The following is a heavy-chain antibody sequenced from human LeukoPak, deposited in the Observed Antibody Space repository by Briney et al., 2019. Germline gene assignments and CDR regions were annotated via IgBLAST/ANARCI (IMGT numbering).Heavy chain of an antibody. CDR3: ARDLGYCSSTSCSYLSFDY. Sequence: ASVKVSCKASGGTFSSYAISWVRQAPGQGLEWMGGIIPIFGTANYAQKFQGRVTITADESTSTAYMELSSPRSEDTAVYYCARDLGYCSSTSCSYLSFDYWGQGTLVTVSS. J-gene: IGHJ4*02. CDR1: GGTFSSYA. V-gene: IGHV1-69*13. D-gene: IGHD2-2*01. CDR2: IIPIFGTA.